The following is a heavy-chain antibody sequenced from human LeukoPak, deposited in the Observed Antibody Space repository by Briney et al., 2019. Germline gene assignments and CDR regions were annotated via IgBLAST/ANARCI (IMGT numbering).Heavy chain of an antibody. J-gene: IGHJ4*02. D-gene: IGHD6-19*01. CDR1: GYTFTSYD. V-gene: IGHV1-8*01. CDR3: ARVRDSSGSHYFDY. CDR2: MNPNRGNI. Sequence: ASVKASCKASGYTFTSYDINWVRQATGQGLEWMGWMNPNRGNIGYAQKFQDRVTMTRSTSISTAYMELSSLRSEDTAVYYCARVRDSSGSHYFDYWGQGTLVTVSS.